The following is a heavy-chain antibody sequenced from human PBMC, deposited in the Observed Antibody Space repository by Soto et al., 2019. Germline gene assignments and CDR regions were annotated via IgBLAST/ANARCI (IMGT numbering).Heavy chain of an antibody. CDR2: IYYSGST. V-gene: IGHV4-59*08. CDR1: GGSISSYY. CDR3: ARQNRDDYGEDRLDY. Sequence: PSETLSLTCTVSGGSISSYYWSWIRQPPGKGLEWIGYIYYSGSTNYNPSLKSRVTISVDTSKNQFSLKLSSVTAADTAVYYCARQNRDDYGEDRLDYWGQGTLVTVSS. J-gene: IGHJ4*02. D-gene: IGHD4-17*01.